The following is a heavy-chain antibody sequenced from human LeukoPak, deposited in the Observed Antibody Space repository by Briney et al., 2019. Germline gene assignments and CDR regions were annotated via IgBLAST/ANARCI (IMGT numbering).Heavy chain of an antibody. D-gene: IGHD3-22*01. V-gene: IGHV1-46*01. CDR3: VRDYDSSGYFDY. CDR2: INPSGGST. CDR1: GYTFTRYY. J-gene: IGHJ4*02. Sequence: ASVKVSCKASGYTFTRYYMHWVPQAPGQGLEWMGIINPSGGSTRYAQKFQGRVTMTRDTSTSTVYMELSSLRSEDTAVYYCVRDYDSSGYFDYWGQGTLVTVSS.